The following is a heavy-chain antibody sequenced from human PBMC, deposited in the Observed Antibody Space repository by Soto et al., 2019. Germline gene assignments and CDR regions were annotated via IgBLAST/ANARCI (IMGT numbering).Heavy chain of an antibody. CDR1: GFTFSSYG. CDR3: AKPHSSGNYYYYGMDV. CDR2: ISYDGSNK. D-gene: IGHD6-25*01. V-gene: IGHV3-30*18. J-gene: IGHJ6*02. Sequence: GGSLRLSCAASGFTFSSYGMHWVRQAPGKGLEWVAVISYDGSNKYYADSVKGRFTISRDNSKNTLYLQMNSLRAEDTAVYYSAKPHSSGNYYYYGMDVWGQGTTVTVSS.